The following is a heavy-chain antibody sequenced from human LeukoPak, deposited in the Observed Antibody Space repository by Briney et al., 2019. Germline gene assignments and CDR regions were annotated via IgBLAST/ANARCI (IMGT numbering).Heavy chain of an antibody. CDR2: IYTSGST. CDR1: GGSISSYY. CDR3: ARVGTYYYDSSGYYYFDY. D-gene: IGHD3-22*01. J-gene: IGHJ4*02. V-gene: IGHV4-4*07. Sequence: SETLSLTCTVSGGSISSYYWSWIRQPAGQGLEWIGRIYTSGSTNYNPSLKSRVTMSVYTSKNQFSLKLSSVTAADTAVYYCARVGTYYYDSSGYYYFDYWGQGTLVTVSS.